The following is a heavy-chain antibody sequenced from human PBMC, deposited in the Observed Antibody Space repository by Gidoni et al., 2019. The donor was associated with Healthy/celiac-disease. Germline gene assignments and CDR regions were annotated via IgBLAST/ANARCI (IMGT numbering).Heavy chain of an antibody. V-gene: IGHV1-2*02. J-gene: IGHJ4*02. Sequence: QVQLVQSGADVKKPGASVKVSCKASGYTFTGYYMHWVRQAPGQGLEWMGWIKTNSGGTNYAQKLQGRVTRNRETSISTDYRELSRLRSDETAVYYCAREGAVAGDYWGQGTLVTVSS. D-gene: IGHD6-19*01. CDR1: GYTFTGYY. CDR2: IKTNSGGT. CDR3: AREGAVAGDY.